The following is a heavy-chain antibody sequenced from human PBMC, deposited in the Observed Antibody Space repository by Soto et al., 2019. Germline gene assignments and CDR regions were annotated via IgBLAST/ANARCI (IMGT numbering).Heavy chain of an antibody. CDR2: INPNSGGT. CDR1: GYTFTGYY. J-gene: IGHJ6*02. Sequence: ASVKVSCKASGYTFTGYYMHWVRQAPGQGLEWMGWINPNSGGTKSAQKFQGRVTVTSDTSISTAYMELRRLTSDDTAVYFCTRADGDDFRSGNGLDVWGQGTTVTVSS. D-gene: IGHD3-3*01. CDR3: TRADGDDFRSGNGLDV. V-gene: IGHV1-2*02.